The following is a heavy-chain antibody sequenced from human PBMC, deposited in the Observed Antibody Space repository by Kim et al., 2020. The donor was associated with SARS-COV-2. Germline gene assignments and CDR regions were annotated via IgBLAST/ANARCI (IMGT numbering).Heavy chain of an antibody. Sequence: SETLSLTCAVYGGSFSGYYWSWIRQPPGKGLEWIGEINHSGSTNYNQSLKSRVTISVDTSKNQFPLKLSSVTAADTAVHYCERGQSIGDCDYWGQGTLVT. CDR1: GGSFSGYY. V-gene: IGHV4-34*01. CDR3: ERGQSIGDCDY. J-gene: IGHJ4*02. CDR2: INHSGST. D-gene: IGHD3-22*01.